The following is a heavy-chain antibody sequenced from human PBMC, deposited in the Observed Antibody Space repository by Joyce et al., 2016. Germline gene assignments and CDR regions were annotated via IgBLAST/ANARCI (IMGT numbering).Heavy chain of an antibody. CDR2: NDPNNGDT. CDR3: ARRTDFWTGSLDY. CDR1: GYTFTDFF. D-gene: IGHD3/OR15-3a*01. Sequence: QVQLVQSGAEVKKPGASVKVSCKASGYTFTDFFLHWVRQAPGQGLEWRGRNDPNNGDTTYTQKFQGRVTMTRDTSTSTAYMELTRLRSDDTAVYYCARRTDFWTGSLDYWGQGTLITVSS. V-gene: IGHV1-2*06. J-gene: IGHJ4*02.